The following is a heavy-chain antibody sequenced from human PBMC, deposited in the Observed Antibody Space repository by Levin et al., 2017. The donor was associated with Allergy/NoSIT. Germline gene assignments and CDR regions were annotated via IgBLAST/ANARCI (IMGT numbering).Heavy chain of an antibody. Sequence: SETLSLTCTVSGGSISSGGYYWSWIRQHPGKGLEWIGYIYYSGSTYYNPSLKSRVTISVDTSKNQFSLKLSSVTAADTAVYYCASNYIPSDSSGLFDYWGQGTLVTVSS. D-gene: IGHD3-22*01. CDR2: IYYSGST. CDR3: ASNYIPSDSSGLFDY. V-gene: IGHV4-31*03. CDR1: GGSISSGGYY. J-gene: IGHJ4*02.